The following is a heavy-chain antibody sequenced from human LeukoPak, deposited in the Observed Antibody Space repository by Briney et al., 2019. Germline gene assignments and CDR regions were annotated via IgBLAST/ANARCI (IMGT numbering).Heavy chain of an antibody. D-gene: IGHD3-16*02. CDR1: GFTFSSYA. CDR2: ISGSGGST. CDR3: AKSVMITFGGVIGAFDI. Sequence: GGSLRLSCAASGFTFSSYAMSWVRQAPGKGLEWVSAISGSGGSTYYADSVKGRFTISRDNSKNTLYLHMDSLRAEDTAVYYCAKSVMITFGGVIGAFDIWGQGTMVTVSS. V-gene: IGHV3-23*01. J-gene: IGHJ3*02.